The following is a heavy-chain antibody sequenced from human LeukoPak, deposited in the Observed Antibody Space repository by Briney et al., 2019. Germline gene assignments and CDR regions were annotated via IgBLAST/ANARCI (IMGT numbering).Heavy chain of an antibody. J-gene: IGHJ4*02. CDR3: AGDSFRGYDSSGYYWEYFDY. V-gene: IGHV1-69*05. D-gene: IGHD3-22*01. CDR1: GGTFSSYA. CDR2: IIPIFGTA. Sequence: SVKVSCKAAGGTFSSYAISWVRQAPGQGLEWMGRIIPIFGTANYAQKFQGRVTITTDESTSTAYMELSSLRSEDTAVYYCAGDSFRGYDSSGYYWEYFDYWGQGTLVTVSS.